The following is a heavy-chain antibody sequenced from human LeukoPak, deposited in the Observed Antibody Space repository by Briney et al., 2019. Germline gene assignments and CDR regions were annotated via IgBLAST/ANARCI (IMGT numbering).Heavy chain of an antibody. D-gene: IGHD6-13*01. CDR2: IIPIFGTV. V-gene: IGHV1-69*13. CDR3: ARGSRIPAAEDY. CDR1: GGTFSSYA. Sequence: SVKVSCKASGGTFSSYAISWVRQAPGQGLEWMGGIIPIFGTVNYAQKFQGRVTITADESTSTAYMELSSLRSEDTAVYYCARGSRIPAAEDYWGQGTLVTVSS. J-gene: IGHJ4*02.